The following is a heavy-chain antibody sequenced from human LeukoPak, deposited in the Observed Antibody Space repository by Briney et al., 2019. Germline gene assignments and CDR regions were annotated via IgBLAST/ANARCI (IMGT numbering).Heavy chain of an antibody. V-gene: IGHV3-30-3*01. CDR2: ISYDGSNK. Sequence: GGSLRLSCAASGFTFSSYAMHWVRQAPGKGLEWVAVISYDGSNKYYADSVKGRFTISRDNSKNTLYLQMNSLRAEDTAVYYCARDKTGWGAGYFDYWGQGALVTVSS. CDR1: GFTFSSYA. D-gene: IGHD1-14*01. CDR3: ARDKTGWGAGYFDY. J-gene: IGHJ4*02.